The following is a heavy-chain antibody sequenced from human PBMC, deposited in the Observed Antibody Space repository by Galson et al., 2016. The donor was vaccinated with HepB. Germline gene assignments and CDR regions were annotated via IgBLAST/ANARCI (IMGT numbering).Heavy chain of an antibody. CDR3: ASHGPKVRSWWGKWFDP. CDR1: GGSISSGGYY. D-gene: IGHD6-13*01. V-gene: IGHV4-31*03. CDR2: IYYSGTT. Sequence: TLSLTCTVSGGSISSGGYYWSWIRHLPGRGLEWIAYIYYSGTTYYNPSLKSRVTISVDTSRDQFSLRLSSVTAADTAVYYCASHGPKVRSWWGKWFDPWGQGTLVTVSS. J-gene: IGHJ5*02.